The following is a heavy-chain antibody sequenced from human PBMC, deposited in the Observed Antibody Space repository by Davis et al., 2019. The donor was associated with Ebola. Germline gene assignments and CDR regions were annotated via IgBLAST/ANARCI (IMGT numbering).Heavy chain of an antibody. CDR1: GFTFSNAW. D-gene: IGHD3-3*01. CDR3: ARDLRGFGRY. Sequence: GGSLRLSCAASGFTFSNAWMNWVRQAPGKGLEWVSYISSSSSTIYYADSVKGRFTISRDNAKNSLYLQMNSLRDEDTAVYYCARDLRGFGRYWGQGTLVTVSS. V-gene: IGHV3-48*02. J-gene: IGHJ4*02. CDR2: ISSSSSTI.